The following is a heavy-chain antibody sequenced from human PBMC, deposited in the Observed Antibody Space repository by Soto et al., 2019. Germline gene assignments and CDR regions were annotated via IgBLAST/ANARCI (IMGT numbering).Heavy chain of an antibody. V-gene: IGHV3-66*01. J-gene: IGHJ4*02. CDR2: IYSAGSA. D-gene: IGHD6-13*01. CDR3: ARVHSSSYYYFDY. Sequence: EVQLVESGGGLVQPGGSLRLSCAASGFTVSSYYMSWVRQAPGKGLEWVSVIYSAGSADFADSVKGRFTISRDNSKNTLYLQMSSLRAEDTAVHYCARVHSSSYYYFDYWGQGTLVTVSS. CDR1: GFTVSSYY.